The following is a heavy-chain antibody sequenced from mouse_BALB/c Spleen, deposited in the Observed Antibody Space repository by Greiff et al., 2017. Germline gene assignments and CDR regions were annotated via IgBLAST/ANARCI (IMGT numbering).Heavy chain of an antibody. CDR3: ARRNGDGYYGAMDY. CDR2: INPSSGYT. V-gene: IGHV1-4*01. J-gene: IGHJ4*01. D-gene: IGHD2-3*01. CDR1: GYTFTSYT. Sequence: VQLQQSGAELARPGASVKMSCKASGYTFTSYTMHWVKQRPGQGLEWIGYINPSSGYTNYNQKFKDKATLTADKSSSTAYMQLSSLTSEDSAVYYCARRNGDGYYGAMDYWGQGTSVTVSS.